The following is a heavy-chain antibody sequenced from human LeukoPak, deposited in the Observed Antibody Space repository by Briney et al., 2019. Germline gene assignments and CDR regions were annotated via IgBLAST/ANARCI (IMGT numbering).Heavy chain of an antibody. CDR1: GFTFSSYW. Sequence: GGSLRLSCAASGFTFSSYWMSWVRQAPGKGLEWVSTISGSDGSTYYADSVKGRFTISRDNSKNTLYLQMNSLRAEDTAVYYCAKEKRVGVTPPYFDYWGQGTLVTVSS. CDR2: ISGSDGST. J-gene: IGHJ4*02. D-gene: IGHD1-26*01. CDR3: AKEKRVGVTPPYFDY. V-gene: IGHV3-23*01.